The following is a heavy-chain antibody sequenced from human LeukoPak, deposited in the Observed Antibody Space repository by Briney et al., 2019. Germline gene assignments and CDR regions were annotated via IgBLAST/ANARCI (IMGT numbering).Heavy chain of an antibody. CDR2: IYPPDSDT. V-gene: IGHV5-51*01. Sequence: GESLKISCKGSGYSFTSYWIAWVRQMPGKGLEWMGVIYPPDSDTKYSPSFQGQVTISADRSITTAYLQWSSLTAADTAMYYCARPLRDGSYDAFDIWGQGTRVTVSS. J-gene: IGHJ3*02. CDR1: GYSFTSYW. CDR3: ARPLRDGSYDAFDI. D-gene: IGHD2-15*01.